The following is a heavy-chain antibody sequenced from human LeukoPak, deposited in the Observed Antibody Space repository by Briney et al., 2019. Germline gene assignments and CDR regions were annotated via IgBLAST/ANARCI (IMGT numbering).Heavy chain of an antibody. CDR3: AIMVVTAIPAYYYYYYMDV. J-gene: IGHJ6*03. Sequence: AASVKVSCKASGGTFSSYAISWVRQAPGQGLEWMGGIIPIFGTANYAQKFQGRVMITTDESTSTAYMELSSLRSEDTAVYYCAIMVVTAIPAYYYYYYMDVWGKGTTVTVSS. CDR1: GGTFSSYA. D-gene: IGHD2-21*02. CDR2: IIPIFGTA. V-gene: IGHV1-69*05.